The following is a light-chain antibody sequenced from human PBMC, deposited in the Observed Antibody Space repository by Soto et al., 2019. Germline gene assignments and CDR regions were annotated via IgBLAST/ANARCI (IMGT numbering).Light chain of an antibody. CDR2: EVT. CDR3: SSYTNIDTSACV. CDR1: SGDIGSYNR. V-gene: IGLV2-14*01. Sequence: QSVLTQPASVSGSPGQSITISCTGTSGDIGSYNRVSWYQQHPGKAPKLIIYEVTDRPSGVSNRFSGSKSGNTASLTISGLQGEDEAEYYGSSYTNIDTSACVFGTGTKLTVL. J-gene: IGLJ1*01.